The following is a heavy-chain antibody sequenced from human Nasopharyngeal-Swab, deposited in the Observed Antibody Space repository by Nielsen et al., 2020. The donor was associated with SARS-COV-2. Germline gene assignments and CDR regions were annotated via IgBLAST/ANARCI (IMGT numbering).Heavy chain of an antibody. Sequence: SGPTLVKPTQPLTLTCTFSGFSLSTSGVGVGWIRQPPGKALEWLAIIYWDDDKRYSPSLKSRLTITKDTSKNQVVLTMTNMDPVDTATYYCAHSNRSITIFGVVIGAGYDAFDIWGQGTMVTVSS. V-gene: IGHV2-5*02. CDR3: AHSNRSITIFGVVIGAGYDAFDI. D-gene: IGHD3-3*01. CDR2: IYWDDDK. CDR1: GFSLSTSGVG. J-gene: IGHJ3*02.